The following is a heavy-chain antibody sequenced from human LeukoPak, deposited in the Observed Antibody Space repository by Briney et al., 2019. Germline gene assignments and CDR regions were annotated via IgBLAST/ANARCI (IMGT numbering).Heavy chain of an antibody. V-gene: IGHV3-33*05. CDR1: GFTFSSHD. D-gene: IGHD2-8*02. CDR3: ATYRQVLLPFES. CDR2: ISYDGGKK. Sequence: PGRSLRLSCVASGFTFSSHDMHWVRQAPGKGLEWVAIISYDGGKKDYAESVKGRFTISRDNSKSTLSLQMNSLRAEDTAIYYCATYRQVLLPFESWGQGTLVTVSS. J-gene: IGHJ4*02.